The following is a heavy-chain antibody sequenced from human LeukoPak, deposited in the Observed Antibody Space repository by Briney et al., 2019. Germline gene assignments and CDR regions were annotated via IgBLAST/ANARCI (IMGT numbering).Heavy chain of an antibody. V-gene: IGHV4-39*07. Sequence: SETLSLTCTVSGGSISSSSYYWGWTRQPPGKGLEWIGSIYYSGSTYYNPSLKSRVTISVDTSKNQFSLKLSSVTAADTAVYYCAREDYYDSSGYNHWGQGTLVTVPS. CDR1: GGSISSSSYY. CDR2: IYYSGST. CDR3: AREDYYDSSGYNH. D-gene: IGHD3-22*01. J-gene: IGHJ5*02.